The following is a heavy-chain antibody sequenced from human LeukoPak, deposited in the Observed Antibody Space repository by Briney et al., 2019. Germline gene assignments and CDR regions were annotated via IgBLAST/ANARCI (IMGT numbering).Heavy chain of an antibody. Sequence: SETLALTCTVSGGSISSYYWSWIRQPPGKGLEWIGYIYYSGSTHYNPSLKSRVTISVDTSKNQFSLKLSSVTAADTAVYYCARHESSVVPSTFDYWGQGTLVTASS. CDR3: ARHESSVVPSTFDY. CDR2: IYYSGST. V-gene: IGHV4-59*08. CDR1: GGSISSYY. J-gene: IGHJ4*02. D-gene: IGHD2-2*01.